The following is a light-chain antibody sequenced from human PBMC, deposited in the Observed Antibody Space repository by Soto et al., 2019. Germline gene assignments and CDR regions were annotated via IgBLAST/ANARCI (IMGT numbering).Light chain of an antibody. CDR3: QHYNNWPPWT. CDR2: GAS. CDR1: QTVNNN. J-gene: IGKJ1*01. Sequence: DIVMTQSPATLSVSPGERATLSCRASQTVNNNLAWYQHKTGQAPRLLIFGASTRATGIPVRFSGSGSGTDFTLTISSLQSEDSAVYYCQHYNNWPPWTFG. V-gene: IGKV3-15*01.